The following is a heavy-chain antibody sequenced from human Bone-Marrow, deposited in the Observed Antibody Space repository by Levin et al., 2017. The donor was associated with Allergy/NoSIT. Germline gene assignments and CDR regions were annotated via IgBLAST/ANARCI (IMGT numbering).Heavy chain of an antibody. D-gene: IGHD3-3*01. CDR2: MNPNSGNT. V-gene: IGHV1-8*01. CDR3: ARSLSTPNDLVLRFLEWLLLFIAFDI. J-gene: IGHJ3*02. Sequence: GESLKISCQASGYTFTSYDINWVRQATGQGLEWMGWMNPNSGNTGYAQKFQGRVTMTRNTSISTAYMELSSLRSEDTAVYYCARSLSTPNDLVLRFLEWLLLFIAFDIWGQGTMVTVSS. CDR1: GYTFTSYD.